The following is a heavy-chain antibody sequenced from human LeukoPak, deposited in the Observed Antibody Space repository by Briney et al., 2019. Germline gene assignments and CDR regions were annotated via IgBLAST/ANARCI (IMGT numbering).Heavy chain of an antibody. CDR2: INHSGST. CDR1: GGSFSGYY. D-gene: IGHD6-19*01. J-gene: IGHJ4*02. Sequence: PSQTLSLTCAVYGGSFSGYYWSWIRQPPGKGLEWIGEINHSGSTNYNPSLKSRVTISVDTSKNQFSLKLSSVTAADTAVYYCARGSVKHNYSSGWYYFDYWGQGTLVTVSS. CDR3: ARGSVKHNYSSGWYYFDY. V-gene: IGHV4-34*01.